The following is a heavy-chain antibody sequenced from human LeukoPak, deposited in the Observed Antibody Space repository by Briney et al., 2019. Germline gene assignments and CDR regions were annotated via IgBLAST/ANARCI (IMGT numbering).Heavy chain of an antibody. V-gene: IGHV5-51*01. CDR1: GYSFTSYW. J-gene: IGHJ4*02. D-gene: IGHD7-27*01. CDR3: ARHRLGPVYYFDY. CDR2: IYPDDSDT. Sequence: GQSLSISCEGSGYSFTSYWIAWLRQMPGKGQEWVGIIYPDDSDTRYSPSFQGQVTISADKSITTAYLQWSSLKASDTAMYYCARHRLGPVYYFDYWGQGTLVTVSS.